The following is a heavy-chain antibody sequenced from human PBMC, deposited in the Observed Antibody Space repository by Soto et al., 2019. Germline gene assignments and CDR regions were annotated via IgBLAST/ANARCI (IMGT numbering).Heavy chain of an antibody. CDR2: ISNNGGTT. J-gene: IGHJ4*02. D-gene: IGHD3-10*01. Sequence: GGSLRLSCAGSEFTFSNYAMSWVRQAPGKGLECVSSISNNGGTTYYADSVKGRFTISRDNSKNTLYLQMGSLRAEDMAVYYCARSVVRGVALGYWGQGTLVTVSS. V-gene: IGHV3-64*02. CDR3: ARSVVRGVALGY. CDR1: EFTFSNYA.